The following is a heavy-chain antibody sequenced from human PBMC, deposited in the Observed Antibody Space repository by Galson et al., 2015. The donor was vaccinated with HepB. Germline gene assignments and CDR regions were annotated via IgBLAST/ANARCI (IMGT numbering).Heavy chain of an antibody. D-gene: IGHD5-18*01. J-gene: IGHJ6*02. CDR3: AREADTAMVAPYGMDV. CDR1: GFTFSDYY. Sequence: SLRLSCAASGFTFSDYYMSWIRQAPGKGLEWVSYISSSSSYTNYADSVKGRFTISRDNAKNSLYLQMNSLRAEDTAVYYCAREADTAMVAPYGMDVWGQGTTVTVSS. V-gene: IGHV3-11*06. CDR2: ISSSSSYT.